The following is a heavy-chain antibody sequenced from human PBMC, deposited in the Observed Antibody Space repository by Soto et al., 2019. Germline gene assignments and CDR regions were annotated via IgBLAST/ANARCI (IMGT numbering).Heavy chain of an antibody. J-gene: IGHJ4*02. V-gene: IGHV3-23*01. CDR3: AKDRDDYRNYVFDY. D-gene: IGHD4-4*01. Sequence: EVQLLESGGGLVQPGGSLRLSCAASGFTFTNYAMTWVRQAPGKGLEWVSISSGSGSGGSTNYADSVKGRFTISRDNSKTTLYLPMNSLRVEDTAVYYCAKDRDDYRNYVFDYWGQGTLVTVSS. CDR1: GFTFTNYA. CDR2: SSGSGSGGST.